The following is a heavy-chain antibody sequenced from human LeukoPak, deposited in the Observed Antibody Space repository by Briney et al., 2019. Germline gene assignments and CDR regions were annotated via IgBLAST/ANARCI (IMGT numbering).Heavy chain of an antibody. J-gene: IGHJ5*02. V-gene: IGHV4-30-2*01. CDR1: GGSISSGDYY. D-gene: IGHD2-2*01. CDR3: AGSPLGYCSSTSCYENWFDP. Sequence: SQTLSLTCTVSGGSISSGDYYWSWIRQPPGKGLEWIGYIYHSGSTYYNPSLKSRVTISVDRSKNQFSLKLSSVTAADTAVYYCAGSPLGYCSSTSCYENWFDPWGQGTLVTVSS. CDR2: IYHSGST.